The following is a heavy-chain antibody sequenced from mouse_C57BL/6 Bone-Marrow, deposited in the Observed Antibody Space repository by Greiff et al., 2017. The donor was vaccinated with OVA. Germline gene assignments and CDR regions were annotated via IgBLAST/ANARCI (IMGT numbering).Heavy chain of an antibody. CDR1: GYTFTDYY. V-gene: IGHV1-26*01. D-gene: IGHD1-1*02. CDR2: INPNNGGT. CDR3: ARAQGGSWYFDV. Sequence: VQLQQSGPELVKPGASVKISCKASGYTFTDYYMNWVKQSHGKSLEWIGDINPNNGGTSYNQKFKGKATLTVDKSSSTAYMELRSLTSEDSAVYYCARAQGGSWYFDVWGTGTTVTVSS. J-gene: IGHJ1*03.